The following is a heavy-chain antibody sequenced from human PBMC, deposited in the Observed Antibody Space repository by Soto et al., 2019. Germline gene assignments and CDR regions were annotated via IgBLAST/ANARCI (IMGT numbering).Heavy chain of an antibody. D-gene: IGHD3-10*01. V-gene: IGHV5-51*01. CDR2: IYPGDSDT. Sequence: GESLKISCKGSGYSFTSYWIGWVRLMPGKGLEWMGIIYPGDSDTRYSPSFQGQVTISADKSISTAYLQWSSLKASDTAMYYCARARGDYYGSGAIGSIDYWGQGTLVTVSS. CDR3: ARARGDYYGSGAIGSIDY. J-gene: IGHJ4*02. CDR1: GYSFTSYW.